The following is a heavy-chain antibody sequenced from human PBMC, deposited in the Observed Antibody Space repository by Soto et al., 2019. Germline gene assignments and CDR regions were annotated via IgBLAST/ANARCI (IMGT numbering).Heavy chain of an antibody. V-gene: IGHV4-39*01. CDR2: VYSNGHT. CDR1: GDSISNKNYH. Sequence: SETLSLTCTVSGDSISNKNYHWGWTRQPPGKGLEWIGTVYSNGHTYHNPSLKSRLAMAVDTSKNQFSLSLISVTAADTDVYFCESLTNGRQGESWGQGTLVTVSS. D-gene: IGHD2-8*01. J-gene: IGHJ5*02. CDR3: ESLTNGRQGES.